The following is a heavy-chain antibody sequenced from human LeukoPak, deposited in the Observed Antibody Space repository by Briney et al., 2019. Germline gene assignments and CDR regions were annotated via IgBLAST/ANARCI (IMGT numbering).Heavy chain of an antibody. J-gene: IGHJ5*02. CDR3: ARERGNTWFDP. CDR2: ISSSSSTI. CDR1: GFTFSSYS. D-gene: IGHD3-16*01. Sequence: PGGSLRLSCAASGFTFSSYSMNWVRQAPGEGLEWVSYISSSSSTIYYADSVKGRFTISRDNAKNSLYLQMNSLRAEDTAVYYCARERGNTWFDPWGQGTLVTVSS. V-gene: IGHV3-48*04.